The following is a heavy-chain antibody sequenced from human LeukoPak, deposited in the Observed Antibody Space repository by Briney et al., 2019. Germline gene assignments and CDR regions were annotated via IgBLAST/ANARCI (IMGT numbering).Heavy chain of an antibody. Sequence: PSETLSLTCAVYGGSFSGYYWSWIRQPPGKGLEWIGYIYYSGSTYYNPSLKSRVTISVDTSKNQFSLKLSSVTAADTAVYYCARWTGLSDAFDIWGQGTMVTVSS. D-gene: IGHD3/OR15-3a*01. CDR2: IYYSGST. V-gene: IGHV4-30-4*08. J-gene: IGHJ3*02. CDR1: GGSFSGYY. CDR3: ARWTGLSDAFDI.